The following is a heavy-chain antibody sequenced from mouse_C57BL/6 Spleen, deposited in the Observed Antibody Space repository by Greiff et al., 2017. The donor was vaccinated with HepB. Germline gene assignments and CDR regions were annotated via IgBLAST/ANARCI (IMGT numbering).Heavy chain of an antibody. J-gene: IGHJ3*01. CDR1: GYAFTNYL. Sequence: QVQLKQSGAELVRPGTSVKVSCKASGYAFTNYLIEWVKQRPGQGLEWIGVINPGSGGTNYNEKFKGKATLTADKSSSTAYMQLSSLTSEDSAVYFCARGGGNPFAYWGQGTLVTVSA. V-gene: IGHV1-54*01. D-gene: IGHD2-1*01. CDR3: ARGGGNPFAY. CDR2: INPGSGGT.